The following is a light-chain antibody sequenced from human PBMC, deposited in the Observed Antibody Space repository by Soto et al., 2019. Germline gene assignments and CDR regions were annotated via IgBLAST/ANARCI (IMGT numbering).Light chain of an antibody. V-gene: IGKV3-20*01. J-gene: IGKJ1*01. CDR1: QNISRNY. CDR2: GAS. CDR3: QQYGGPVPWT. Sequence: EVVLTQSPATLSVSPGDGAILSCRASQNISRNYLAWYQKKPGQAPRLLIYGASTRATGIPDRFTGSGSGTDFTLTIARLEPEDFAVYYCQQYGGPVPWTFGQGTKVDIK.